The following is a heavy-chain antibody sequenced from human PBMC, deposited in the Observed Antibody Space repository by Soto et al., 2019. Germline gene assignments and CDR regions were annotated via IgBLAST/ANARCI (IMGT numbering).Heavy chain of an antibody. D-gene: IGHD4-17*01. V-gene: IGHV1-18*01. CDR3: ARSGATLTRLFDS. CDR1: GYTFSSYG. J-gene: IGHJ4*01. CDR2: IGAYNGNT. Sequence: ASVKVSCKASGYTFSSYGISWVRQAPGQGLEWMGWIGAYNGNTNYAQNLQGRVTMTTDTSTSTAYMELRSLSSDDTAVYYCARSGATLTRLFDSWGHGTLVTVSS.